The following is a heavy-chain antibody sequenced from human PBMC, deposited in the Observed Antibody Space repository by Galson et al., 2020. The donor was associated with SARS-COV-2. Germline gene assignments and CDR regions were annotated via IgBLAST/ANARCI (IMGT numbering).Heavy chain of an antibody. V-gene: IGHV4-34*01. CDR2: LNHTGST. Sequence: PETLSLTSAVSARSSRNYYWTWIPQSPEKGLESLGELNHTGSTNHTPSLKSRVATSQDASKNQSSLSLSSVTAADTAVYYCARGAEVKRIIVVVPFYYSYMDVWGSGTAVTVSS. D-gene: IGHD2-15*01. CDR1: ARSSRNYY. CDR3: ARGAEVKRIIVVVPFYYSYMDV. J-gene: IGHJ6*03.